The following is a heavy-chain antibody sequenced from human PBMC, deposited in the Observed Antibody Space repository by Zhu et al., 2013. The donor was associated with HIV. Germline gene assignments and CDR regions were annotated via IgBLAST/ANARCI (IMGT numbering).Heavy chain of an antibody. D-gene: IGHD2-15*01. Sequence: QVQLVRSGAEVKKPGASVKVSCKASGYTFISYTLTWVRQAPGQGLEWMGWINPNSGGTNYAQKFQGRVTMTRDTSISAAYMELSRLRSDDTAVYYCARSHCSGGSCYRRGFDYWGQGTLVTVSS. CDR3: ARSHCSGGSCYRRGFDY. J-gene: IGHJ4*02. CDR2: INPNSGGT. V-gene: IGHV1-2*02. CDR1: GYTFISYT.